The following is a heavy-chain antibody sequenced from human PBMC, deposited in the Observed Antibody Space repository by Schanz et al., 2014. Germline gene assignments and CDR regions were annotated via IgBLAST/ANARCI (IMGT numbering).Heavy chain of an antibody. CDR3: ARGIGGYGANDYFDY. V-gene: IGHV1-3*04. CDR2: INTGSGDT. CDR1: EYSFTSYS. J-gene: IGHJ4*02. Sequence: QVHLVQSGAEVKRPGASVKVSCKASEYSFTSYSMHWVRQAPGQRLEWMGWINTGSGDTKYAQNFQGRVIITRDTAASTAYMELSRLRSEDTAVYSCARGIGGYGANDYFDYWGQGTLVTVSS. D-gene: IGHD5-12*01.